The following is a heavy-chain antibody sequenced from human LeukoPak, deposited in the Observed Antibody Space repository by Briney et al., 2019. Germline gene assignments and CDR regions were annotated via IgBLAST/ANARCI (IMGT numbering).Heavy chain of an antibody. V-gene: IGHV1-3*01. J-gene: IGHJ4*02. CDR1: GYTFTSYA. CDR3: ARDSGSGSNDY. D-gene: IGHD1-26*01. Sequence: ASVKVSCKASGYTFTSYAIHWVRQAPGQRLEWMGWISAGNGNTKYSQNFQGRVTFISNTSAATAFMELSSLRSEDAAVYYCARDSGSGSNDYWGQGTLVTVSS. CDR2: ISAGNGNT.